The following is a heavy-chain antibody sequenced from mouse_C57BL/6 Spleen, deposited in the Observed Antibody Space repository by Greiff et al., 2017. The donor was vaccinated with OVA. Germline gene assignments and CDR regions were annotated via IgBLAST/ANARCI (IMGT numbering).Heavy chain of an antibody. Sequence: VQLQQSGAELVRPGTSVKLSCKASGYTFTSYWMHWVKQRPGQGLEWIGVIDPSDSYTNYNQKFKGKATLTVDTSSSTAYMQLSSLTSEDSAVYYCARFYYGLYAMDYWGQGTSVTVSS. D-gene: IGHD2-1*01. V-gene: IGHV1-59*01. CDR3: ARFYYGLYAMDY. J-gene: IGHJ4*01. CDR1: GYTFTSYW. CDR2: IDPSDSYT.